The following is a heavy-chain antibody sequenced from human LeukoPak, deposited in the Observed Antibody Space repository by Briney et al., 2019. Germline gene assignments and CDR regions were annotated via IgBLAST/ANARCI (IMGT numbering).Heavy chain of an antibody. CDR3: AGKVGVPTSYYGMDA. CDR2: IYSSGII. D-gene: IGHD1-26*01. Sequence: GGSLRLSCAASGFIVSNNYMSWVRQAPGKGLEWVSTIYSSGIIKYADSVKGRFTISRDNSRNAVYLEMNSLRAEDSAVYSCAGKVGVPTSYYGMDAWGQGTTVTVSS. V-gene: IGHV3-53*01. J-gene: IGHJ6*02. CDR1: GFIVSNNY.